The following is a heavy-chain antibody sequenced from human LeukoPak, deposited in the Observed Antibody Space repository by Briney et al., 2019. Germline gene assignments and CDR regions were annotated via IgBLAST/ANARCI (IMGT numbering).Heavy chain of an antibody. J-gene: IGHJ4*01. CDR2: ISGSGGST. V-gene: IGHV3-23*01. CDR3: AKDNNWLYYFDY. CDR1: GFTFSSYA. Sequence: GGSLRLSCAASGFTFSSYAMSWVRQAPGKGLEWVSAISGSGGSTYCADSVKGRFTISRDNSRNTLYLQMNNLRPEDTAVYFCAKDNNWLYYFDYWGHGTLVSVTS. D-gene: IGHD5-24*01.